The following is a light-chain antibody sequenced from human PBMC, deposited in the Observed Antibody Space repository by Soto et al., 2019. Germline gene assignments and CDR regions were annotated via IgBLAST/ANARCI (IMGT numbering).Light chain of an antibody. CDR1: QSVSSSY. CDR2: GAS. CDR3: HQYDSSPLT. J-gene: IGKJ4*01. V-gene: IGKV3-20*01. Sequence: EIVLPQSPGTLSLSPGERATLSCRASQSVSSSYLAWYQQKPGQAPRLLLYGASSRATGIPDRFSGSGSGADFTLTISRLEPEDFAVYYCHQYDSSPLTFGGGTKVVIK.